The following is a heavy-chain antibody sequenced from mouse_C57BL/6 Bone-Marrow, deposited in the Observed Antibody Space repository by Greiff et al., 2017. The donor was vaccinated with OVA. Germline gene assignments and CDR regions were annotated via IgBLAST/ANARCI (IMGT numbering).Heavy chain of an antibody. V-gene: IGHV5-4*03. D-gene: IGHD2-1*01. Sequence: DVMLVESGGGLVKPGGSLKLSCAASGFTFSSYAMSWVRQTPEKRLEWVATISDGGSYTYYPDNVKGRFTISRDNAKNNLYLQMSHLKSEDTAMYYCARGDLLWYLYYFDYWGQGTTLTVSS. CDR2: ISDGGSYT. CDR3: ARGDLLWYLYYFDY. CDR1: GFTFSSYA. J-gene: IGHJ2*01.